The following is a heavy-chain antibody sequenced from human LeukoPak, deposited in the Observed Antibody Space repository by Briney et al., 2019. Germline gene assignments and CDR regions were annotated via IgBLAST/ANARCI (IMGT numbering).Heavy chain of an antibody. D-gene: IGHD2-15*01. J-gene: IGHJ2*01. V-gene: IGHV4-59*08. CDR1: GGSISSDY. CDR2: TYYSGNT. CDR3: ARLGEAAAATPSYWYFDL. Sequence: PSETLSLTCTVSGGSISSDYWSWIRQPPGKGLEWIAYTYYSGNTNYNPSLKSRLTMSVDTSKNQFSLRLSSVTAADTAVYYCARLGEAAAATPSYWYFDLWGRGTLVTVSS.